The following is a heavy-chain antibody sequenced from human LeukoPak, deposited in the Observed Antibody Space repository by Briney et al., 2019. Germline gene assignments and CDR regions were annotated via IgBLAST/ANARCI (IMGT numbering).Heavy chain of an antibody. D-gene: IGHD3-3*01. J-gene: IGHJ4*02. Sequence: SETLSLTCAVYGGSFSGYYWSWIRQPPGKGLEWIGEINHSGSTNYNPSLKSRVTISVDTSKNQFSLKLSSVTAADTAVYYCAKVHDFWSGYPFDYWGQGTLVTVSS. CDR2: INHSGST. CDR3: AKVHDFWSGYPFDY. CDR1: GGSFSGYY. V-gene: IGHV4-34*01.